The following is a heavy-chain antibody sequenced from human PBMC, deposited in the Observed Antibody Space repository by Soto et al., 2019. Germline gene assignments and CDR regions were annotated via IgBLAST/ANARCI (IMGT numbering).Heavy chain of an antibody. CDR2: ISYDGSNK. V-gene: IGHV3-30*18. CDR3: AKMGFGSALDY. CDR1: GFTFSSYG. J-gene: IGHJ4*02. Sequence: GSLRLSCSDSGFTFSSYGMHWVRQAPGKGLEWVAVISYDGSNKYYADSVKGRFTISRDNSKNTLYLQMNSLRAEDTAVYYCAKMGFGSALDYWGQGTLVTVSS. D-gene: IGHD3-10*01.